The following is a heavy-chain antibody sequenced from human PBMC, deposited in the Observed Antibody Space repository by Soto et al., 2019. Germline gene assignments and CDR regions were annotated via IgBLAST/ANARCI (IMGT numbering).Heavy chain of an antibody. CDR1: EFTFSSYS. D-gene: IGHD5-18*01. CDR3: ARDQPGYSYGYGLGY. Sequence: EVQLVESGGGLVKPGGSLRLSGAASEFTFSSYSRNWVPQPPGKGREWVSSISSSSSYIYYADSVKGRFTIPRDNAKNSLYLQMNSLRAEDTAVYYCARDQPGYSYGYGLGYWGQGTLVTVSS. J-gene: IGHJ4*02. V-gene: IGHV3-21*01. CDR2: ISSSSSYI.